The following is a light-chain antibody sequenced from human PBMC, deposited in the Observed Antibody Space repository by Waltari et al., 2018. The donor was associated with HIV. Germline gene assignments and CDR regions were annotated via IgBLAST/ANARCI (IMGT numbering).Light chain of an antibody. CDR2: EAS. V-gene: IGKV3-11*01. CDR1: QNIGNY. CDR3: QQRSNWPPVT. J-gene: IGKJ5*01. Sequence: EVVLTQSPSTLSLSQGERATLSCRATQNIGNYLAWYQQKPGQAPRLLIYEASTRASGIPARFSGSGSGTDFTLTISSLEPEDVAVYYCQQRSNWPPVTFGQGTRLEI.